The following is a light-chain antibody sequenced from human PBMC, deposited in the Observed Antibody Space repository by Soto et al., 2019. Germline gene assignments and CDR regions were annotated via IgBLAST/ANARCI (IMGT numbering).Light chain of an antibody. V-gene: IGKV1-5*03. Sequence: DIQITQSPSTLSESVGDRVTITFLASQIISSWLAWYQQKPGKAPKLLIYKASSLESGVPSRFSGSGSGTEFTLTISSLQPDDFATYYCQKYNSYSWKFGQGTKVDIK. CDR3: QKYNSYSWK. J-gene: IGKJ1*01. CDR1: QIISSW. CDR2: KAS.